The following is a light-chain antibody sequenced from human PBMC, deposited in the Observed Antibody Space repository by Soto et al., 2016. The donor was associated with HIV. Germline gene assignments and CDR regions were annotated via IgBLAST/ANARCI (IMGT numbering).Light chain of an antibody. CDR3: QQYNSYWT. CDR2: KAS. J-gene: IGKJ1*01. Sequence: DIQMTQSPSTLSASVGDRVTITCRASQSINSWLAWYQQKAGKAPKLLIYKASSLESGVPSRFGGSGSGTEFTLTISSLQPDDFATYYCQQYNSYWTFGQGTKVEIK. CDR1: QSINSW. V-gene: IGKV1-5*03.